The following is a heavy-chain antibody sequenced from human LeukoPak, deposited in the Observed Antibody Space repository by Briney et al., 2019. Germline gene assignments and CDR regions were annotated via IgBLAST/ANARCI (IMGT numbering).Heavy chain of an antibody. CDR1: GGSINSGGYY. CDR3: ARGSYYDYVWGSYPVDY. CDR2: ISNSGST. J-gene: IGHJ4*02. V-gene: IGHV4-31*03. D-gene: IGHD3-16*02. Sequence: SETLSLTCTVSGGSINSGGYYWSWIRQHPGKGLEWIGYISNSGSTYYHPSLRSRLAISVDTSKNQFSLELSSVTAADTAVYYCARGSYYDYVWGSYPVDYWGQGTLVTVSS.